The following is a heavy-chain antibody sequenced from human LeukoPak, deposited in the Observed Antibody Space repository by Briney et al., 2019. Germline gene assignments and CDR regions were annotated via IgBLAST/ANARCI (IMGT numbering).Heavy chain of an antibody. CDR3: ARQNGYYYYYMDV. J-gene: IGHJ6*03. CDR1: GGSISSRSYY. D-gene: IGHD1-1*01. V-gene: IGHV4-39*01. CDR2: IYYSGST. Sequence: SETLSLTCTDSGGSISSRSYYWGWIRQPPGKGLEWIGSIYYSGSTYYNPSLKSRVTISVDTSKNQFSLKLTSVTAADTAVYYCARQNGYYYYYMDVWGKGTTVTVSS.